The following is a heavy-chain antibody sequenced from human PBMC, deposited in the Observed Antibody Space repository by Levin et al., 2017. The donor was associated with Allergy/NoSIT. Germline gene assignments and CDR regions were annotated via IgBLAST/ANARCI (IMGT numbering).Heavy chain of an antibody. CDR1: GFTFSSCA. D-gene: IGHD4-11*01. CDR2: ISGGSTNT. CDR3: AKVKGEVLTTVTLYFDY. V-gene: IGHV3-23*01. J-gene: IGHJ4*02. Sequence: PGGSLRLSCAASGFTFSSCAMSWVRQAPGKGLEWVSTISGGSTNTYYADSVKGRFTISRDNSKNTLYLQMNSLRAEDTAVYYCAKVKGEVLTTVTLYFDYWGQGILVTVSS.